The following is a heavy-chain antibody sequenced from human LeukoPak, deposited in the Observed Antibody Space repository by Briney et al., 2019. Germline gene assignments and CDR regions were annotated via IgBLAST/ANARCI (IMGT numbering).Heavy chain of an antibody. J-gene: IGHJ4*02. CDR2: ISGSGGST. V-gene: IGHV3-23*01. CDR3: AKDSDSSGYTFDY. CDR1: GFTFSTSA. Sequence: GGSLRLSCAASGFTFSTSAMNWVRQAPGKGLEWVSAISGSGGSTYYADSVKGRFTTSRDNSKNTLYLQMNSLRAEDTAVYYCAKDSDSSGYTFDYWGQGTLVTVSS. D-gene: IGHD3-22*01.